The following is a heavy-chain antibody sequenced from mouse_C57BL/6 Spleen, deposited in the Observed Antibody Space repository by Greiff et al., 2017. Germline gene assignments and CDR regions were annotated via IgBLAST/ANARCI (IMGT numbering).Heavy chain of an antibody. CDR1: GYAFSSSW. Sequence: QVQLKESGPELVKPGASVKISCKASGYAFSSSWMNWVKQRPGKGLEWIGRIYPGDGDTKYNGKFKGKATLTADKSSSTAYMQLSSLTSEDSAVYFCARLGYDYDGGFAYWGQGTLVTVSA. CDR3: ARLGYDYDGGFAY. V-gene: IGHV1-82*01. D-gene: IGHD2-4*01. J-gene: IGHJ3*01. CDR2: IYPGDGDT.